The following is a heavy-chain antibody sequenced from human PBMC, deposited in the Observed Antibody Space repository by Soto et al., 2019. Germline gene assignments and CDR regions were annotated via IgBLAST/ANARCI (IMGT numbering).Heavy chain of an antibody. CDR2: IIPILGIA. J-gene: IGHJ3*02. Sequence: SVKVSCKASGGTFSSYTISWVRQAPGQGHEWMGRIIPILGIANYAQKFQGRVTITEDASTSTAYMELSSLRSEDTAVYYCATDWGVSSSWSYSSRPILRAFDIWGQGTMVTV. V-gene: IGHV1-69*04. D-gene: IGHD6-13*01. CDR3: ATDWGVSSSWSYSSRPILRAFDI. CDR1: GGTFSSYT.